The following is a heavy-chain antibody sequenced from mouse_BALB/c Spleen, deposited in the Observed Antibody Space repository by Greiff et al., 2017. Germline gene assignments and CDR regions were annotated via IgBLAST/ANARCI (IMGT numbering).Heavy chain of an antibody. CDR3: ARLWLDGNYRYFDV. D-gene: IGHD2-1*01. CDR1: GYSITSDYA. V-gene: IGHV3-2*02. J-gene: IGHJ1*01. Sequence: EVKLQESGPGLVKPSQSLSLTCTVTGYSITSDYAWNWIRQFPGNKLEWMGYISYSGSTSYNPSLKSRISITRDTSKNQFFLQLNSVTTEDTATYYCARLWLDGNYRYFDVWGAGTTVTVSS. CDR2: ISYSGST.